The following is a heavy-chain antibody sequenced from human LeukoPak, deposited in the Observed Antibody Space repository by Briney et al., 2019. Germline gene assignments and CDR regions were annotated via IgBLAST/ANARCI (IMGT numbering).Heavy chain of an antibody. CDR3: ARAEWSSWYFDL. Sequence: GGSLRLSCAASGFTFSTYWMNWLPQAPGKRLEGLANIKQDGSEKYSLDSVTGRFTLSRDRAKNSLYLQMNSLRAEDTGVYYCARAEWSSWYFDLWGRGKLVTVSS. CDR1: GFTFSTYW. CDR2: IKQDGSEK. V-gene: IGHV3-7*03. D-gene: IGHD3-3*01. J-gene: IGHJ2*01.